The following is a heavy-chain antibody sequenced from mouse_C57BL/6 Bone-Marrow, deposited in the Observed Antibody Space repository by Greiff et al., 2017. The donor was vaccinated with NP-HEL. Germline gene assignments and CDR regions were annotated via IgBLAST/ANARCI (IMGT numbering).Heavy chain of an antibody. Sequence: VHVKQSGPELVKPGASVKMSCKASGYTFTDYNMHWVKQSHGKSLEWIGYINPNNGGTSYNQKFKGKATLTVNKSSSTAYMELRSLTSEDSAVYYCARLRTTVVAKDYAMDYWGQGTSVTVSS. CDR2: INPNNGGT. J-gene: IGHJ4*01. V-gene: IGHV1-22*01. CDR1: GYTFTDYN. CDR3: ARLRTTVVAKDYAMDY. D-gene: IGHD1-1*01.